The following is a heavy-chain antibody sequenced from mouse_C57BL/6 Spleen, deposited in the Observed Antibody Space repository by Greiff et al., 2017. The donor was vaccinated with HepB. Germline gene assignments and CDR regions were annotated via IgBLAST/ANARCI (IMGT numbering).Heavy chain of an antibody. V-gene: IGHV1-39*01. CDR3: ARSRIYGSSYNWYFDV. J-gene: IGHJ1*03. CDR2: INPNYGTT. Sequence: VHVKQSGPELVKPGASVKISCKASGYSFTDYNMNWVKQSNGKSLEWIGVINPNYGTTSYNQKFKGKATLTVDQSSSTAYMQLNSLTSEDSAVYYCARSRIYGSSYNWYFDVWGTGTTVTVSS. CDR1: GYSFTDYN. D-gene: IGHD1-1*01.